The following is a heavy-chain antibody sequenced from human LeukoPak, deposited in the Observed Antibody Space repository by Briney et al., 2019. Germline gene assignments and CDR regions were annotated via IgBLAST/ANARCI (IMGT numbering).Heavy chain of an antibody. CDR2: ISGSGGST. Sequence: GGPLRLSCAASGFTFSSYAMSWVRQAPGKGLEWVSAISGSGGSTYYADSVKGRFTISRDNSKNTLYLQMNSLRAEDTAVYYCAKDRVNYYGSGSLTDYWGQGTLVTVSS. J-gene: IGHJ4*02. V-gene: IGHV3-23*01. CDR1: GFTFSSYA. CDR3: AKDRVNYYGSGSLTDY. D-gene: IGHD3-10*01.